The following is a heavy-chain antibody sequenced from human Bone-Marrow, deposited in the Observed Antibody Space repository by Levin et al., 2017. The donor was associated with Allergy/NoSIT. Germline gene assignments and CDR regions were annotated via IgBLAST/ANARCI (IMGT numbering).Heavy chain of an antibody. D-gene: IGHD2-21*01. V-gene: IGHV3-15*01. CDR3: TTEVWARSIRDDY. CDR2: IKSETDGGTI. CDR1: GFSFTKVW. Sequence: GESLKISCAASGFSFTKVWMTWVRQAPGKGLEWVGRIKSETDGGTIDYAAPVKGRFTISRDDSRSTLYLQMNSLKTEDTAVYYCTTEVWARSIRDDYWGQGTLVIVSS. J-gene: IGHJ4*02.